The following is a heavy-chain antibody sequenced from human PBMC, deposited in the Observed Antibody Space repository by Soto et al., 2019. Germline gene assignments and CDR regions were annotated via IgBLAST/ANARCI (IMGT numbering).Heavy chain of an antibody. V-gene: IGHV4-59*01. CDR2: IYYSGST. Sequence: SETLSLTCTVSGGSISSYYWSWIRQPPGKGLEWIGYIYYSGSTNYNPSLKSRVTISVDTSKNQFSLKLSSVTAADTAVYYCARVRSYYYDSSGYYFEYWGQGTLVTVSS. CDR1: GGSISSYY. D-gene: IGHD3-22*01. J-gene: IGHJ4*02. CDR3: ARVRSYYYDSSGYYFEY.